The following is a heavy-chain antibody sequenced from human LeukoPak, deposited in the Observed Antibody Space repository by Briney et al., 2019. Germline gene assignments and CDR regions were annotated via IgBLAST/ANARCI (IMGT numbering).Heavy chain of an antibody. CDR3: ARINTASFSSSDY. CDR2: IREHGGEK. V-gene: IGHV3-7*05. CDR1: VFTFSNSW. J-gene: IGHJ4*02. Sequence: GGSLRLSCAASVFTFSNSWMIWVRQAPGKGLEWVANIREHGGEKYYVDSVKGRFTIARDNAKNSLYLQTTSLRPEDTAVYYCARINTASFSSSDYWGQGTLVTVSS. D-gene: IGHD2-21*02.